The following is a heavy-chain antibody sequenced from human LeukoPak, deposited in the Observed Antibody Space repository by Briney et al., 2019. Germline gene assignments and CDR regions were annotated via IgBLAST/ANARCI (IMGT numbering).Heavy chain of an antibody. Sequence: GGSLRLSCAASGFTFSSYAMSWVRQAPGKGLEWVSAISGSGGSTYYADSVKGRFTISRDDSKNTLYLQMNSLRAEDTAVYYCAKDLSGWYYFDYWGQGTLVTVSS. CDR1: GFTFSSYA. CDR2: ISGSGGST. V-gene: IGHV3-23*01. J-gene: IGHJ4*02. CDR3: AKDLSGWYYFDY. D-gene: IGHD6-19*01.